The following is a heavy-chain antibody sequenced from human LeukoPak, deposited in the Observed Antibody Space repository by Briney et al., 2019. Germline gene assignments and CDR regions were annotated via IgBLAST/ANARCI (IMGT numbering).Heavy chain of an antibody. CDR1: GFTFSSYS. V-gene: IGHV3-21*01. CDR2: ISCSSSYI. Sequence: GGSLRLSCAASGFTFSSYSMNWVRQAPGKGLEWVSSISCSSSYIYYADSVKGRFTISRDNAKNLLYLQMNSPRAEDTAAYYCARGDAFDIWGQGTMVTVSS. CDR3: ARGDAFDI. J-gene: IGHJ3*02.